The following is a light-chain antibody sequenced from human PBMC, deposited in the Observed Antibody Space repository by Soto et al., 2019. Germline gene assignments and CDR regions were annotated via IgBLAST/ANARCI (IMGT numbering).Light chain of an antibody. J-gene: IGLJ3*02. CDR3: SAWDESLSGWV. V-gene: IGLV1-47*01. Sequence: QSVLTQPPSVSGTPGQRVTISCSGSSSNIGSSHVYWYQQLPGTAPKLLIYRNNQWPSGVPDRFSGSKAGTSASLVISGLRSEDEADYYCSAWDESLSGWVFGGGTKLTVL. CDR1: SSNIGSSH. CDR2: RNN.